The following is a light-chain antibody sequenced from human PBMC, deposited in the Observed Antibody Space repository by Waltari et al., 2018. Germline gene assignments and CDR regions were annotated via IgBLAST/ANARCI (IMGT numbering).Light chain of an antibody. CDR1: SSHFGAGYD. CDR3: QSFDSSLSASV. V-gene: IGLV1-40*01. Sequence: QSVLTQPPSMSGAPGQKVTSPRTGGSSHFGAGYDSHWYQQFPGAAPKLLIFGNTNRASGVPGRFSGSKSGTSASLAIAGLQSEDEADCQSFDSSLSASVFGGGTKLTVL. J-gene: IGLJ3*02. CDR2: GNT.